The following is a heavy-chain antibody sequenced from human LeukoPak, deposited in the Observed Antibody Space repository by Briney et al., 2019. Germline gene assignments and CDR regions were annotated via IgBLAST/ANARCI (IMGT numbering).Heavy chain of an antibody. J-gene: IGHJ4*02. Sequence: SVKVSCKASGGTFSSYAISWVRQAPGQGLEWMGRIIPILGIANYAQKFQGRVTITADKSTSTAYMELSSLRSEDTAVYYCARDRGSAATGWYFDYWGQGTLVTVSS. CDR2: IIPILGIA. CDR3: ARDRGSAATGWYFDY. CDR1: GGTFSSYA. D-gene: IGHD2-15*01. V-gene: IGHV1-69*04.